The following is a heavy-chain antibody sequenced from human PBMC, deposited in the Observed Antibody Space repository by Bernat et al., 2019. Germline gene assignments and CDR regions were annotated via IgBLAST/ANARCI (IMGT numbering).Heavy chain of an antibody. CDR3: AKDRGYCSGGSCYPRLDY. Sequence: EVQLLESGGGLVQPGGSLRLSCAASGFTFSSYAMSWVRQAPGKGLEWVSAISGSGGSTYYADSVKGRFTISRDNSKNTLYLQMNSLRAEDTAVYYCAKDRGYCSGGSCYPRLDYWGQGTLVTVSS. CDR2: ISGSGGST. J-gene: IGHJ4*02. V-gene: IGHV3-23*01. CDR1: GFTFSSYA. D-gene: IGHD2-15*01.